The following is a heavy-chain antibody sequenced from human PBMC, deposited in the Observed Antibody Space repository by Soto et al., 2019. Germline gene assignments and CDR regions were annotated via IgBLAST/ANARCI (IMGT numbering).Heavy chain of an antibody. CDR3: AREGYSSSWSAWGAFDI. D-gene: IGHD6-13*01. V-gene: IGHV4-59*01. CDR2: IYYSGST. CDR1: GGSISSYY. J-gene: IGHJ3*02. Sequence: QVQLQESGPGLVKPSETLSLTCTVSGGSISSYYWSWIRQPPGKGLEWIGYIYYSGSTNYNPSLSSRVTISVDTSKNQFSLKLSSVTAADTAVYYCAREGYSSSWSAWGAFDIWGQGTMVTVSS.